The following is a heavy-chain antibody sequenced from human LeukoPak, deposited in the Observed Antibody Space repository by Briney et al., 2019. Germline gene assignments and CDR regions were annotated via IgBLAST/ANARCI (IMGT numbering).Heavy chain of an antibody. CDR3: ASQYSNYYYYGMDV. Sequence: GGSLRLSCAASGFTFSSYWMSRVRQAPGKGLEWVSNIKQDGSEKYYVDSVKGRFTISRDNAKNSLYLQMNSLRAEDTAVYYCASQYSNYYYYGMDVWGQGTTVTVSS. CDR2: IKQDGSEK. V-gene: IGHV3-7*01. CDR1: GFTFSSYW. J-gene: IGHJ6*02. D-gene: IGHD4-4*01.